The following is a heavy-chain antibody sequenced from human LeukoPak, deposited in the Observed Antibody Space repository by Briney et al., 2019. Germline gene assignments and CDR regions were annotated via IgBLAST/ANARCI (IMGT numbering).Heavy chain of an antibody. V-gene: IGHV1-2*02. J-gene: IGHJ4*02. Sequence: ASVKVSCKASGGTFSSYAISWVRQAPGQGLEWMGWINPNSGGTNYAQKFQGRVTMTRDTSISTAYMELSRLRSDDTAVYYCATYDFWSGLFDYWGQGTLVTVSS. D-gene: IGHD3-3*01. CDR3: ATYDFWSGLFDY. CDR2: INPNSGGT. CDR1: GGTFSSYA.